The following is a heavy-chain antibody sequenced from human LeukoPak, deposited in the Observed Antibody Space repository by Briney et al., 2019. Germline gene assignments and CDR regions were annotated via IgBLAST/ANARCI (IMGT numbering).Heavy chain of an antibody. Sequence: GASVKVSCKASGYTFTGYYMHWVRQGPGQGLEWMGWINPNSGGTNYAQKFQGRVTMTRDTSISTAYMELSRLRSDDTAVYYCARDTAMAFYYMDGWGKGTTVTVSS. V-gene: IGHV1-2*02. D-gene: IGHD5-18*01. J-gene: IGHJ6*03. CDR3: ARDTAMAFYYMDG. CDR2: INPNSGGT. CDR1: GYTFTGYY.